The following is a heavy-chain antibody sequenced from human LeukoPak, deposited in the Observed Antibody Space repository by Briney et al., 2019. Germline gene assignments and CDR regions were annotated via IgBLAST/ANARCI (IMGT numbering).Heavy chain of an antibody. V-gene: IGHV3-7*01. Sequence: GGSLRLSCAASGFSFRTSWMTWVRQAPGKGLEWLGNINPDGSVINYVDSVKGRFTFSRDNAKNSLYLQMSSLRAEDTAVYYCARDTTMVRGVPFDYWGQGTLVTVSS. J-gene: IGHJ4*02. CDR1: GFSFRTSW. CDR2: INPDGSVI. CDR3: ARDTTMVRGVPFDY. D-gene: IGHD3-10*01.